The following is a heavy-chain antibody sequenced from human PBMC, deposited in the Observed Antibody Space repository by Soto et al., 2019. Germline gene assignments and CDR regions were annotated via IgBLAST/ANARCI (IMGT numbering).Heavy chain of an antibody. CDR1: GGSISSSSYY. D-gene: IGHD3-22*01. CDR2: IYYSGST. J-gene: IGHJ4*02. V-gene: IGHV4-39*01. CDR3: ARHVGYDSSGYYYSYYFDY. Sequence: QLQLQESGPGLVKPSETLSLTCTVSGGSISSSSYYWGWIRQPPGKGLEWIGSIYYSGSTYYNPSLKSRATISVDTSKNQFSLKLSSVTAADTAVYYCARHVGYDSSGYYYSYYFDYWGQGTLVTVSS.